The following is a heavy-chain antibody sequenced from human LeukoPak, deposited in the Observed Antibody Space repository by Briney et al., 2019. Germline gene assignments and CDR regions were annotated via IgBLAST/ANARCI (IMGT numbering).Heavy chain of an antibody. CDR3: ARSESENGPGQWLIHFDY. V-gene: IGHV4-59*01. J-gene: IGHJ4*02. CDR1: GGSISSYY. Sequence: PSETLSLTCTVSGGSISSYYWSWIRQPPGKGLEWIGYIYYSGSTNYNPSLKSRVTISVDTSKNQFSLKLSSVTAADTAVYYCARSESENGPGQWLIHFDYWGQGTLVTVSS. CDR2: IYYSGST. D-gene: IGHD6-19*01.